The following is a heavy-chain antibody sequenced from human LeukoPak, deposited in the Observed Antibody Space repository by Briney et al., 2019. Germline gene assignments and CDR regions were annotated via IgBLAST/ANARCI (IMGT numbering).Heavy chain of an antibody. Sequence: GGSLRLSCAASGFTFSSYGMHWVRQAPGKGLEWVAFIRSDGSNKYYADYVKGRFTISRDNSRNTLYLQMNSLRAEDTAVYYCAKDENHFWSGYYSNYFDPWGQGILVTVSS. D-gene: IGHD3-3*02. V-gene: IGHV3-30*02. J-gene: IGHJ5*02. CDR1: GFTFSSYG. CDR3: AKDENHFWSGYYSNYFDP. CDR2: IRSDGSNK.